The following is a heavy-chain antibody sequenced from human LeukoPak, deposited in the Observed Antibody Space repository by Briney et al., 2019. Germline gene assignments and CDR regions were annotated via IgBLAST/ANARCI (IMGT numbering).Heavy chain of an antibody. CDR2: INPSGDST. Sequence: ASVKVSCKASGYTFTSYYMHWVRQAPGQGLEWMGIINPSGDSTSYAQKFQGRVTMTRDMSTSTVYMELSGLRSDDTAVYYCARVGHRDEDHFDYWGQGTLVTVSS. CDR3: ARVGHRDEDHFDY. D-gene: IGHD5-24*01. V-gene: IGHV1-46*01. J-gene: IGHJ4*02. CDR1: GYTFTSYY.